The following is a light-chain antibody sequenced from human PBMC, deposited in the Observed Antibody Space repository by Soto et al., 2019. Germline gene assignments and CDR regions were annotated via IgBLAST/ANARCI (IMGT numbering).Light chain of an antibody. CDR3: SSYTSSSTPFV. CDR2: DVS. V-gene: IGLV2-14*01. CDR1: SDDGGGYDF. J-gene: IGLJ1*01. Sequence: SALTQPASVSGSPGQSIIISCTGTSDDGGGYDFVSWYQQHPGKAPKLMIYDVSNRPSGVSNRFSGSKSGNTASLTISGLQAEDEADYYCSSYTSSSTPFVFGTGTKVTVL.